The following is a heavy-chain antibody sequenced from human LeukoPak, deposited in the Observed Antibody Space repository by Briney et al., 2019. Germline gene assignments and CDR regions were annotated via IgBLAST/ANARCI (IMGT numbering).Heavy chain of an antibody. J-gene: IGHJ6*02. CDR1: GYTFTGYY. CDR2: INPNSGGT. Sequence: GASVKVSCKASGYTFTGYYMHWVRQAPGQGLEWMGWINPNSGGTNYAQKFQGRVTMTRDTSISTAYMELSRLRSDDTAVYYCARACPPFYYYGMDVWGQGTTVTVSS. V-gene: IGHV1-2*02. CDR3: ARACPPFYYYGMDV.